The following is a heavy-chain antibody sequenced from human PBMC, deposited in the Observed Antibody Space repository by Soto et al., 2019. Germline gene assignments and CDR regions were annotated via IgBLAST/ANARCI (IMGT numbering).Heavy chain of an antibody. CDR2: INHSGST. Sequence: SETLSLTCAVYGGSFSGYYWSWIRQPPGKGLEWIGEINHSGSTNYNPSLKSRVTISVDTSKNQFSLKLSSVTAADTAVYYSERHYALGYFDYWCQPTLVTGS. CDR3: ERHYALGYFDY. CDR1: GGSFSGYY. D-gene: IGHD2-2*01. J-gene: IGHJ4*02. V-gene: IGHV4-34*01.